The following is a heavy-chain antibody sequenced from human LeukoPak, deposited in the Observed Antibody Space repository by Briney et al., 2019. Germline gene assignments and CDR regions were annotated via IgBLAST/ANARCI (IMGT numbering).Heavy chain of an antibody. CDR1: GGSISSYY. V-gene: IGHV4-4*07. CDR2: IYTSGNT. J-gene: IGHJ4*02. Sequence: SETLSLTCTVSGGSISSYYWSWIRQPAGKGLEWIGRIYTSGNTNYNPSLKSRVTISVDKSKNQFSLKLSSVTAADTAVYYCARISGYYDSSGFDYWGQGTLLTVSS. CDR3: ARISGYYDSSGFDY. D-gene: IGHD3-22*01.